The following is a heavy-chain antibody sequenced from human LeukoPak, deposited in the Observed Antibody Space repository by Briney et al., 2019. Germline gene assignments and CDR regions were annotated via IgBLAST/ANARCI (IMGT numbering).Heavy chain of an antibody. CDR2: IGGSGGST. Sequence: GSLRLSCVVSGFTFSSYGMSWVRQAPGKGLEWVSAIGGSGGSTYYADSVKGRFTISRDNSKNTLYVQMNSLRAEDTAVYYCAKGHYYGSGSLDYWGQGTLVTVSS. V-gene: IGHV3-23*01. J-gene: IGHJ4*02. CDR3: AKGHYYGSGSLDY. CDR1: GFTFSSYG. D-gene: IGHD3-10*01.